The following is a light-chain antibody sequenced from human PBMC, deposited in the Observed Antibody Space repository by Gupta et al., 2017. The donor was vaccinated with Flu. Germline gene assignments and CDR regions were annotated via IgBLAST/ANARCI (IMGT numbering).Light chain of an antibody. CDR3: QQRSNGAELT. CDR2: DAS. Sequence: EIVLTHSPATLSFSPGERPTLSCRASQSVSSYLAWYQQKPGQAPRRLIYDASNRATGIPARFRGSGSGTDFTLTISSLEPEDFAVYYCQQRSNGAELTFGGGTKVEIK. V-gene: IGKV3-11*01. J-gene: IGKJ4*01. CDR1: QSVSSY.